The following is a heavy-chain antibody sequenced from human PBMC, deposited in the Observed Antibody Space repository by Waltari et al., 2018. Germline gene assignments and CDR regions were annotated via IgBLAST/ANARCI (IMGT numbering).Heavy chain of an antibody. CDR2: IIPMFGTA. V-gene: IGHV1-69*05. CDR3: ARGGLYGQQLLESAFEI. CDR1: GGSFSTSD. D-gene: IGHD6-13*01. Sequence: QVQLVQSGAEVKKPGSSVKVSCKASGGSFSTSDIPWVRQAPGQGLEWMGGIIPMFGTANYAQKFQERVSITTDGSMTTAYMELSSLTSEDTAVYYCARGGLYGQQLLESAFEIWGQGTQVTVSS. J-gene: IGHJ3*02.